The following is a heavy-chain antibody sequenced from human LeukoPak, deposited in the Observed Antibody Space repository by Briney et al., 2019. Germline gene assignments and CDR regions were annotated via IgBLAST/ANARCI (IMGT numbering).Heavy chain of an antibody. Sequence: GGSLRLSCAASGFTFSSYSMNWVRQAPGKGLEWVSSISSSSRYIYYADSVKGRFTISRDNAKNTLYLQMNSLRAEDTAVYYCARPSIAAAGGYFDYWGQGTLVTVSS. CDR1: GFTFSSYS. CDR3: ARPSIAAAGGYFDY. CDR2: ISSSSRYI. J-gene: IGHJ4*02. D-gene: IGHD6-13*01. V-gene: IGHV3-21*04.